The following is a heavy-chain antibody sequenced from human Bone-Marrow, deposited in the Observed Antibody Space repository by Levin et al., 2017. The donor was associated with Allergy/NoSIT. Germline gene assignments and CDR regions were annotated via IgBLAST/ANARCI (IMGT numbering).Heavy chain of an antibody. CDR3: ASEGESGRGDTTEY. V-gene: IGHV3-74*01. CDR1: GFVFSTYY. CDR2: IGNDGSTT. J-gene: IGHJ4*02. Sequence: GGSLRLSCTASGFVFSTYYMHWVRQAPGKGLVWVSRIGNDGSTTNYADSVKGRFTISRDDAKNTVYLQMNSLRVEDTAVYYCASEGESGRGDTTEYWGQGTLVIVSS. D-gene: IGHD1-26*01.